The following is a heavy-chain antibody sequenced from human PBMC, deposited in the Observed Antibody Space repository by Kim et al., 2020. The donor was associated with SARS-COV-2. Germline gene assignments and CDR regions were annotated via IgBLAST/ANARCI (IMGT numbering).Heavy chain of an antibody. D-gene: IGHD6-19*01. Sequence: GGSLRLSCAASGFTFKNYGMHWVRQAPGKGLEWVSGISWNSRSIKYVDFVKGRFTISRDNADNFLFLQMNSLRPGDTAFYYCAKDLGLYGVAVALERGTIDGCGQGSRVNVSS. CDR1: GFTFKNYG. CDR2: ISWNSRSI. V-gene: IGHV3-9*01. CDR3: AKDLGLYGVAVALERGTIDG. J-gene: IGHJ3*01.